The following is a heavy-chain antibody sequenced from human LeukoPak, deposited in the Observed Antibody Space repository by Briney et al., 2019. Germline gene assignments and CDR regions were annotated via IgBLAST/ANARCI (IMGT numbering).Heavy chain of an antibody. D-gene: IGHD6-6*01. CDR1: GFTFSSYE. CDR2: ISSGGTTI. Sequence: GGSLRLSCAASGFTFSSYEMSGVRQAAGKALEWVSYISSGGTTIYYADSVKGRFTISRDNAKNSLYLQMNSLRAEDTAVYYCARRPVDYWGQGTLVTVSS. V-gene: IGHV3-48*03. J-gene: IGHJ4*02. CDR3: ARRPVDY.